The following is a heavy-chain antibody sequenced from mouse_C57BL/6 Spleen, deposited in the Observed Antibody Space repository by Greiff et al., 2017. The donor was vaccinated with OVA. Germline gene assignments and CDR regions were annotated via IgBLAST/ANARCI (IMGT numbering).Heavy chain of an antibody. Sequence: VHLVESGPGLVQPSQSLSITCTVSGFSLTSYGVHWVRQSPGKGLEWLGVIWSGGSTDYNAAFISRLSISKDNSKSQVFFKMNSLQADDTAIYYCARKGSYDGYFHYAMDYWGQGTSVTVSS. V-gene: IGHV2-2*01. CDR1: GFSLTSYG. D-gene: IGHD2-3*01. CDR3: ARKGSYDGYFHYAMDY. J-gene: IGHJ4*01. CDR2: IWSGGST.